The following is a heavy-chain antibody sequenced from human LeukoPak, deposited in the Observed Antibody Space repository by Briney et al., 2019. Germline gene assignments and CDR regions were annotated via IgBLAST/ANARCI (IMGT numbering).Heavy chain of an antibody. J-gene: IGHJ5*02. CDR1: GYTFTSHD. V-gene: IGHV1-8*01. CDR2: MNPNSGYT. D-gene: IGHD1-26*01. Sequence: GASVKVSCKASGYTFTSHDINWVRQATGQGLEWMGWMNPNSGYTGYEQKFQGRVTMTRDTSTSTAYMELSSLKSEDTAVYYCATHSSGSYAWFDPWGQGTLVTVSS. CDR3: ATHSSGSYAWFDP.